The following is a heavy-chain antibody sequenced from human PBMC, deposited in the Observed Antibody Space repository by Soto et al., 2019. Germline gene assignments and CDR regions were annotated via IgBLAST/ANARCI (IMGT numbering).Heavy chain of an antibody. D-gene: IGHD1-26*01. CDR2: ISGSAGST. J-gene: IGHJ4*02. CDR3: AKDPHLGATIGAYFDS. CDR1: GGSISSSSYF. Sequence: ETLSLTCTVSGGSISSSSYFWGWIRQPPGKGLEWVSSISGSAGSTYYADSVKGRFTISRDNSKNTLFLQMNNLSAEDTAIFYCAKDPHLGATIGAYFDSWGQGTLVTVSS. V-gene: IGHV3-23*01.